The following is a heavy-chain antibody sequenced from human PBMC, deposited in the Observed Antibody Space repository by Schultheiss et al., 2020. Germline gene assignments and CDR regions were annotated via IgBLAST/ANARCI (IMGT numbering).Heavy chain of an antibody. J-gene: IGHJ4*02. CDR1: GYSFTSYW. CDR3: ARQGGSYSRGARWFDY. Sequence: GESLKISCKGSGYSFTSYWIGWVRQMPGKGLEWMVIIYPGDSDTRYSPSFQGQVTISADKSISTAYLQWSSLKASDTAMYYCARQGGSYSRGARWFDYWGQGTLVTVSS. CDR2: IYPGDSDT. V-gene: IGHV5-51*01. D-gene: IGHD1-26*01.